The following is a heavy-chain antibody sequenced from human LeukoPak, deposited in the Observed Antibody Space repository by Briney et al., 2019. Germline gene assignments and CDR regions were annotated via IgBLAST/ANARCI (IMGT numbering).Heavy chain of an antibody. D-gene: IGHD1-7*01. CDR2: INPSGGST. V-gene: IGHV1-46*01. CDR1: GYTFTSYY. Sequence: GASVKVSCKASGYTFTSYYMHWVRQAPGQGLEWMGIINPSGGSTSYAQKFQGRVTITADKSTSTAYMELSSLRSEDTAVYYCARDGPGTTSAFDIWGQGTMVTVSS. J-gene: IGHJ3*02. CDR3: ARDGPGTTSAFDI.